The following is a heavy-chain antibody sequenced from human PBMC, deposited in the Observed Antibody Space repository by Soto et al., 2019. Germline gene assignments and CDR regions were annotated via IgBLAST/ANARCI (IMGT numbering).Heavy chain of an antibody. V-gene: IGHV4-38-2*02. J-gene: IGHJ5*02. D-gene: IGHD3-22*01. Sequence: PSETLSLTCAFSGDSIISGYYCAWIRQPPGKGLEWIGSIYHSGTTYYNPSLKSRVTISVDTSKNQFSLKLSSVTAADTAVYYCARDYYDSSGYRRFDPWGQGTLVTVSS. CDR1: GDSIISGYY. CDR3: ARDYYDSSGYRRFDP. CDR2: IYHSGTT.